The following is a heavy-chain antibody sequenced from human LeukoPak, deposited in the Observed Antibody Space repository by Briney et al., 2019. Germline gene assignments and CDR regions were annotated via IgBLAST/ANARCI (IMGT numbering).Heavy chain of an antibody. Sequence: PGRSLRLSCAGSGFTFGGYGMHWFRQTPGKGLEWVAVIVYDGSRAFYADSVKGRFTISRDNSKNTMSVQMDDLRAEDTAVYYCTRYNNDHLDYWGQGTLVTVSS. CDR2: IVYDGSRA. V-gene: IGHV3-33*01. CDR1: GFTFGGYG. J-gene: IGHJ4*02. CDR3: TRYNNDHLDY. D-gene: IGHD1-14*01.